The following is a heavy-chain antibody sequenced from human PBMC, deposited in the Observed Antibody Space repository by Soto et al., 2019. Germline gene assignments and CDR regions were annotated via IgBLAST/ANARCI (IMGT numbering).Heavy chain of an antibody. D-gene: IGHD6-19*01. CDR3: ARPGGRGWFYFDS. V-gene: IGHV3-23*01. CDR2: IIDSGAST. Sequence: PGGSLRLSCAASGFTFSNAWMNWVRQAPGKGLEWVSDIIDSGASTYYADSVKGRFTISRDNSKSTLYLQMNSLRAEDTALYYCARPGGRGWFYFDSWGQGSQVTVSS. CDR1: GFTFSNAW. J-gene: IGHJ4*02.